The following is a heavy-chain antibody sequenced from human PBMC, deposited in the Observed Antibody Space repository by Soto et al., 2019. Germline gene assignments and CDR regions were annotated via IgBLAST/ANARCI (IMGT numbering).Heavy chain of an antibody. CDR2: ISSDGGDK. J-gene: IGHJ4*02. CDR1: GFTFSNFG. V-gene: IGHV3-30*18. Sequence: ESGGGVVPPGRSPRLSCAASGFTFSNFGMHWVRQAPGKGLEWVAAISSDGGDKYYSHSVKDRFTISRDNSKNTLFLQMNSLRVEDTAVYYCVKGSEVARQELDHWGQGILVTVSS. CDR3: VKGSEVARQELDH. D-gene: IGHD2-15*01.